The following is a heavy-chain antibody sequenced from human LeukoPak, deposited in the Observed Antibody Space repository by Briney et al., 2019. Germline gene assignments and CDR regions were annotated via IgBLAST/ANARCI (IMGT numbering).Heavy chain of an antibody. J-gene: IGHJ6*03. CDR3: ARLGSGHYYYYMDV. CDR1: GGSISGRY. V-gene: IGHV4-59*11. CDR2: IHSSGST. Sequence: ETLSLTCTVSGGSISGRYWTWVRQPPGKRLEWIAFIHSSGSTNYNSSLKNRPTISVDTSKNQFSLKLSSVTAADTAVYYCARLGSGHYYYYMDVWGKGTTVTVSS. D-gene: IGHD3-10*01.